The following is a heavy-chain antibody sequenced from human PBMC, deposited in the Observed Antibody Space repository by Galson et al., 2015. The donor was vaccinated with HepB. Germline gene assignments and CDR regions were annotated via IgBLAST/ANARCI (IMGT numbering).Heavy chain of an antibody. CDR1: GFSLSTSGVG. D-gene: IGHD6-13*01. J-gene: IGHJ4*02. CDR3: AHTAAGDYYFDY. Sequence: ALVKPTQTLTLTCTFSGFSLSTSGVGVGWIRQPPRKALEWLALIYWDDDKRYSPSLKSRLTITKDTSKNQVVLTMTNMDPVDTATYYCAHTAAGDYYFDYWGQGTLVTVSS. CDR2: IYWDDDK. V-gene: IGHV2-5*02.